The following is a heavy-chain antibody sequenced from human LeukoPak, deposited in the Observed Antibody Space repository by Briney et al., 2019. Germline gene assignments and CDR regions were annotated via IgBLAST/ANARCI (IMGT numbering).Heavy chain of an antibody. CDR1: GGTFISYA. CDR2: INPIFGKA. CDR3: ARAGSRYLHYYDGYMDV. J-gene: IGHJ6*03. D-gene: IGHD3-22*01. Sequence: GSSVKVSCKASGGTFISYAISWVRQAPGQGLEWMGGINPIFGKANYAQKFQGRVTITADESTSTAYMELSSLTSEDTAVYYCARAGSRYLHYYDGYMDVWRKGTTVTVSS. V-gene: IGHV1-69*01.